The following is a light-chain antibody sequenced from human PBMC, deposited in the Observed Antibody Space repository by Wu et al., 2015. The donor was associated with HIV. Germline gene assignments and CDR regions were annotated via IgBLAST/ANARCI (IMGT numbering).Light chain of an antibody. Sequence: EIVLTQSPGTLSLSPGERVTLSCRASQSVGSRFLAWYQQKPGQAPRLLIYGASSRATDIPDRFSGSGSGTDFTLTISRLEPEDFAVFYCQQYGSSPITFGQGTRLEIK. CDR1: QSVGSRF. CDR3: QQYGSSPIT. CDR2: GAS. J-gene: IGKJ5*01. V-gene: IGKV3-20*01.